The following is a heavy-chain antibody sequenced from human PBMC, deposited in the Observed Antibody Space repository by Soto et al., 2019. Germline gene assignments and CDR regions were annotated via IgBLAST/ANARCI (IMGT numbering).Heavy chain of an antibody. J-gene: IGHJ4*02. CDR3: ARLDWNYHFDY. D-gene: IGHD1-7*01. CDR1: GFTFSSYG. CDR2: ISYDGSNK. V-gene: IGHV3-30*03. Sequence: GGSLRLSCAASGFTFSSYGMHWVRQAPGKGLEWVAVISYDGSNKYYADSVKGRFTISRDNSKNTLYLQMNSLRAEDTAVYYCARLDWNYHFDYWGQGTLVTVSS.